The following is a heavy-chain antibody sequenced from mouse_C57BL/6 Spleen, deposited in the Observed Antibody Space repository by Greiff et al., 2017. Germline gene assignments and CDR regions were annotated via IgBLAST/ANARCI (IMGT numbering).Heavy chain of an antibody. Sequence: EVQLQQSGPELVKPGASVKIPCKASGYTFTDYNMDWVKQSHGKSLEWIGDINPNNGGTIYNQKFKGKATLTVDKSSSTAYMELRSLTSEDTAVYYCARRGLLRWNFDVWGTGTTVTVSS. CDR1: GYTFTDYN. CDR3: ARRGLLRWNFDV. V-gene: IGHV1-18*01. J-gene: IGHJ1*03. D-gene: IGHD1-1*01. CDR2: INPNNGGT.